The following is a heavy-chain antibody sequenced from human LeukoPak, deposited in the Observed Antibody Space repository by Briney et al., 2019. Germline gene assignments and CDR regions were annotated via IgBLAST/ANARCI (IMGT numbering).Heavy chain of an antibody. V-gene: IGHV3-15*01. CDR2: IKSRVDGGTI. D-gene: IGHD2/OR15-2a*01. CDR3: VTDFYDLFGQD. Sequence: GGSLRLSCAASGFTFSDSWLSWVRQAPGKGLEWVGRIKSRVDGGTIDYAAPVKGRFTISRDDSRNTFYLRLNSLKIEDTAVYYCVTDFYDLFGQDWGQGTLVTVSS. CDR1: GFTFSDSW. J-gene: IGHJ4*02.